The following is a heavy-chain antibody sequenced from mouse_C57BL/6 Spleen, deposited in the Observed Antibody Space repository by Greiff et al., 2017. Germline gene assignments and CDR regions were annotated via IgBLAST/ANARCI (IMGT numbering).Heavy chain of an antibody. V-gene: IGHV1-4*01. D-gene: IGHD4-1*01. J-gene: IGHJ4*01. CDR1: GYTFTSYT. CDR2: INPSSGYT. Sequence: QVQLKQSGAELARPGASVKMSCKASGYTFTSYTMHWVKQRPGQGLEWIGYINPSSGYTKYNQKFKDKATLTADKSSSTAYMQLSSLTSEDSAVYYCARNWDNYAMDYWGQGTSVTVSS. CDR3: ARNWDNYAMDY.